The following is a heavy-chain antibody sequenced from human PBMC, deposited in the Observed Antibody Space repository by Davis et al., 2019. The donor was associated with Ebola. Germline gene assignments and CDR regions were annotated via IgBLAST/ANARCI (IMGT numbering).Heavy chain of an antibody. CDR1: GGSISSSSYY. V-gene: IGHV4-39*01. CDR3: ARLLIYNYDGTVYSSPYYFDY. Sequence: SETLSLTCTVSGGSISSSSYYWGWIRQPPGKGLEWIANIYYSGSTQYNPSLKSRVTISVDTSKNQFSLKLTSVTAADTAVYYCARLLIYNYDGTVYSSPYYFDYWGQGTLVTVSS. CDR2: IYYSGST. J-gene: IGHJ4*02. D-gene: IGHD3-22*01.